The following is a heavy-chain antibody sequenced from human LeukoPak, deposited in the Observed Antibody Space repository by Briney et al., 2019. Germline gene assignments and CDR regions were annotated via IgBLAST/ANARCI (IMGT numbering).Heavy chain of an antibody. V-gene: IGHV3-72*01. Sequence: GGSLRLSCAASGFTFSDHYMDWVRQAPGKGLEWVGRTGNKANSYTTEYAASVKGRFTISRDDSKNSLFLQMSSLKSEDTAVYYCARGNTSAWYPFDYWGQGTLVTVSS. CDR2: TGNKANSYTT. J-gene: IGHJ4*02. D-gene: IGHD6-19*01. CDR3: ARGNTSAWYPFDY. CDR1: GFTFSDHY.